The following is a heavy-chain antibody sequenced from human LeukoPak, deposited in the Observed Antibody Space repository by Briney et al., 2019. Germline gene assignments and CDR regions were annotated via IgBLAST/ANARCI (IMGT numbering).Heavy chain of an antibody. J-gene: IGHJ4*02. V-gene: IGHV3-73*01. D-gene: IGHD3-22*01. CDR2: IRSKANSYAT. CDR3: TRNPYDSSGYYYNDY. Sequence: PGGSLRLSCAASGFTFDDYGMSWVRQAPGKGLEWVGRIRSKANSYATAYAASVKGRFTISRDDSKNTAYLQMNSLKTEDTAVYYCTRNPYDSSGYYYNDYWGQGTLVTVSS. CDR1: GFTFDDYG.